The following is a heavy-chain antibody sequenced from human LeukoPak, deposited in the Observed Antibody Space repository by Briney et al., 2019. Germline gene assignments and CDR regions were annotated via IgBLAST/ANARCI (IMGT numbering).Heavy chain of an antibody. Sequence: GGSLRLSCAAAGFTVNSPNFMNWVRQAPGKGLEWVSVIYSRGYTHYADSVKGRFTISRDDSKNTLSLHMNSLRTEDTAVYYCATGGITSGYFSPLDSWGQGTLVTASS. CDR3: ATGGITSGYFSPLDS. J-gene: IGHJ4*02. V-gene: IGHV3-66*01. CDR1: GFTVNSPNF. CDR2: IYSRGYT. D-gene: IGHD3-22*01.